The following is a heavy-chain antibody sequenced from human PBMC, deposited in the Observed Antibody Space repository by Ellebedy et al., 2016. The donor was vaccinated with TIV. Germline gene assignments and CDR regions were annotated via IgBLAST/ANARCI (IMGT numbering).Heavy chain of an antibody. V-gene: IGHV4-39*01. Sequence: SETLSLXCTVSAGSITSGSFYWGWIRQPPGKGLQWIGSIYYSGSTNYNPSLKSRVIISADTSKNQFSLKLSSVAAADTAIYYCGRGYGGNFDAFDIWGQGTLVTVSS. CDR3: GRGYGGNFDAFDI. CDR2: IYYSGST. J-gene: IGHJ3*02. CDR1: AGSITSGSFY. D-gene: IGHD4-23*01.